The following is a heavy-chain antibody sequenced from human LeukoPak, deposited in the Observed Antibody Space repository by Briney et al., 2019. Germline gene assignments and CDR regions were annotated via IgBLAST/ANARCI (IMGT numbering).Heavy chain of an antibody. V-gene: IGHV3-33*01. D-gene: IGHD6-19*01. CDR3: VRDPSNSGWAFDY. CDR1: GFTFSTYA. Sequence: GGSLRLSCAASGFTFSTYAMHWVRQAPGKGLEWVAMIWYNGKNKHYADSVKGRFTISRDNSKNTLDLQMNSLRADDTAVYYCVRDPSNSGWAFDYWGQGTLGTVSS. CDR2: IWYNGKNK. J-gene: IGHJ4*02.